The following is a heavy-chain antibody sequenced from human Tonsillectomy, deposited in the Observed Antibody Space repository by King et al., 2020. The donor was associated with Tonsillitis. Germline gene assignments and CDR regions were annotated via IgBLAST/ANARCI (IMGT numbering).Heavy chain of an antibody. D-gene: IGHD3-22*01. CDR2: IIPIFGTA. CDR3: ARDSQTYYYDSSGSRLDY. CDR1: GGTFSSYA. J-gene: IGHJ4*02. V-gene: IGHV1-69*01. Sequence: VQLVESGAEVKKPGSSVKVSCKASGGTFSSYAISWVRQAPGQGLEWMGGIIPIFGTANYAQKFQGRVTITADESTSTAYMELSSLRSEDTAVYYCARDSQTYYYDSSGSRLDYWGQGTLVTVSS.